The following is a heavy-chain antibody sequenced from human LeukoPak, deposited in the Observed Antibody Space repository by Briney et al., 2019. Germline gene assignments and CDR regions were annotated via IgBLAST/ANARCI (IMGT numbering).Heavy chain of an antibody. Sequence: KSSETLSLTCAVYGGSFSGYYWSWIRQPPGKGLEWIGEINHSGSTNYNPSLKSRVTISVDTSKNQFSLKLSSVTAADTAVYCCARQNYGDYATFDYWGQGTLVTVSS. V-gene: IGHV4-34*01. J-gene: IGHJ4*02. CDR3: ARQNYGDYATFDY. CDR1: GGSFSGYY. D-gene: IGHD4-17*01. CDR2: INHSGST.